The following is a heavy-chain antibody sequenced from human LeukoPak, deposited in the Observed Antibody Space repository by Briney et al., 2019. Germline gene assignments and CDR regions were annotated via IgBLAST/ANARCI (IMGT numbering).Heavy chain of an antibody. D-gene: IGHD2-2*01. V-gene: IGHV4-30-2*01. J-gene: IGHJ5*02. CDR2: IYHSGST. Sequence: SQTLSLTCTVSGGSISSGGYYWSWIRQPPGKGLEWIGYIYHSGSTYYNPSLKSRVTISVDRSKNQFSLKLSSVTAADTAVYYCAREGDLPGNRFDPWGQGTLVTVSS. CDR1: GGSISSGGYY. CDR3: AREGDLPGNRFDP.